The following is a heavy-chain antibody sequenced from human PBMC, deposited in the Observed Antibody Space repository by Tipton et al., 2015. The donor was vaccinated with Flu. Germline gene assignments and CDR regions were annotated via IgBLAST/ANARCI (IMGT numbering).Heavy chain of an antibody. J-gene: IGHJ5*02. Sequence: SLRLSCAASGFMFSSYWMSWVRQAPGKGLEWVANIKQDGSKKYYVDSVKGRFIISRDNAKNSVYLQMNNLRAEDTAVYYCAIAWAAADSAWGQGTLVTVSS. D-gene: IGHD6-13*01. CDR1: GFMFSSYW. CDR2: IKQDGSKK. CDR3: AIAWAAADSA. V-gene: IGHV3-7*01.